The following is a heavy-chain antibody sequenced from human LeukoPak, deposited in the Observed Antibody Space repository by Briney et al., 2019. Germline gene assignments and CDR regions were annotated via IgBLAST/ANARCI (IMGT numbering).Heavy chain of an antibody. J-gene: IGHJ3*02. CDR2: IKQDGSEK. CDR3: AREYRTMVRGVQVWLDAFDI. Sequence: GGSLRLSCAASGFTFSSYWMSWVRQAPGKGLEWEANIKQDGSEKYYVDSVKGRFTISRDNAKNSLYLQMNSLRAEDTAVYYCAREYRTMVRGVQVWLDAFDIWGQGTMVTVSS. V-gene: IGHV3-7*01. D-gene: IGHD3-10*01. CDR1: GFTFSSYW.